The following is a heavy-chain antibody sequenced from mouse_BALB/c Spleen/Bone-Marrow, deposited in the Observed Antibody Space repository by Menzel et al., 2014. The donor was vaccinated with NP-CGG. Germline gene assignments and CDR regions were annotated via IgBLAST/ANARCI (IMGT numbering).Heavy chain of an antibody. D-gene: IGHD2-4*01. V-gene: IGHV5-9-2*01. J-gene: IGHJ3*01. CDR1: GLSFSNYG. CDR2: ISGDGRYT. Sequence: EVKLVESGGGLVKSGGSLKLSCAASGLSFSNYGMSWLRQTPEKRLEWVATISGDGRYTFYSDSVKGRFTISRDNAKNNLYLQLSSLRSEDTALYYCARHAYYDQTEVSFVCWGQGTLVTVSA. CDR3: ARHAYYDQTEVSFVC.